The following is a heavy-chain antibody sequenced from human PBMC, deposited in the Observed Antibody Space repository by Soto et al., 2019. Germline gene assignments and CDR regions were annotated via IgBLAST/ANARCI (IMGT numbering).Heavy chain of an antibody. CDR1: GGSISSYC. V-gene: IGHV4-4*07. J-gene: IGHJ4*02. CDR3: TRSDSSGYFIFDY. Sequence: SETLSLTCTVAGGSISSYCWSWIRQPAGEGLGWIGRIYTRGSTNYNPSLKSRVTMSVDTSKNQFSLKRSGVTAADTAVYYCTRSDSSGYFIFDYWGQGTLVTVYS. CDR2: IYTRGST. D-gene: IGHD3-22*01.